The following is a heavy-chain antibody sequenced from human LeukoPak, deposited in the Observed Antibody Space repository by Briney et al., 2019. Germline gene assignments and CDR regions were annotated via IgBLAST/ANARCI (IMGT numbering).Heavy chain of an antibody. Sequence: SVKVSCKASGGTFSSYAISWVRQAPGQGLEWMGGIIPIFGTANYAQKFQGRVTITTDESTSTACMELCSLRSEDTAVYYCARDNYAGANWFDPWGQGTLVTVSS. CDR3: ARDNYAGANWFDP. CDR1: GGTFSSYA. D-gene: IGHD1-7*01. CDR2: IIPIFGTA. V-gene: IGHV1-69*05. J-gene: IGHJ5*02.